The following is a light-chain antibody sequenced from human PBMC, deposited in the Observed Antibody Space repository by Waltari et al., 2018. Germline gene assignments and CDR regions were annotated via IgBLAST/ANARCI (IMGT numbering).Light chain of an antibody. V-gene: IGKV1-5*03. Sequence: DIQLTQSPSTLSSSVGDRITFTCRASQSINSWLAWYQQKPGIAPKLLIYKASSLESGVPSRFSGSGSGTEFTLTISSLQPDDLATYYCQQYSTNPWTFGQGTKVEIK. CDR3: QQYSTNPWT. CDR2: KAS. CDR1: QSINSW. J-gene: IGKJ1*01.